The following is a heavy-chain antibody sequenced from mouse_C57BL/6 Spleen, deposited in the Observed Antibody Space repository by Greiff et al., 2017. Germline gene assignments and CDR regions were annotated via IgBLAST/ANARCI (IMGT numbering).Heavy chain of an antibody. CDR3: ARGGSTMVKDWFAY. CDR2: IHPNSGST. Sequence: QVQLQQPGAELVKPGASVTLSCKASGYTFTSYWMHWVKQRPGQGLAWIGMIHPNSGSTNYNEQFKSKATLTVDKSSSTAYMQRSSLTSEDAAVYYCARGGSTMVKDWFAYWGQGTLVTVSA. J-gene: IGHJ3*01. CDR1: GYTFTSYW. V-gene: IGHV1-64*01. D-gene: IGHD2-1*01.